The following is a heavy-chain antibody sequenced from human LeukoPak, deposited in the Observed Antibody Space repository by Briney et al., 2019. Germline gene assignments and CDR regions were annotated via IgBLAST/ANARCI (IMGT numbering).Heavy chain of an antibody. CDR2: IYTSGST. V-gene: IGHV4-61*02. J-gene: IGHJ4*02. Sequence: SETLSLTCTVSGGSISSGSYYWSWIRQPAGKGLEWIGRIYTSGSTNYNPSLKSRVTKSVDTSKNQFSLKLSSVTTADTAVYYCASISWAYCSSTSCYNTFDYWGQGTLVTVSS. CDR3: ASISWAYCSSTSCYNTFDY. D-gene: IGHD2-2*02. CDR1: GGSISSGSYY.